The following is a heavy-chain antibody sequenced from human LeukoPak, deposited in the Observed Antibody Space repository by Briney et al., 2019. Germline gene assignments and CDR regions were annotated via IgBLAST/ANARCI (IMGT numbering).Heavy chain of an antibody. V-gene: IGHV1-2*02. CDR3: ASGHDIYYYYMDV. CDR1: GYTFTDYY. CDR2: IDPKSGDT. Sequence: GASVKVSCKASGYTFTDYYMNWVRQAPGQGLEWMGWIDPKSGDTNYAQKFQGRVTMTRDTSISTAYMELSRLRSDDTAVYYCASGHDIYYYYMDVWGKGTTVTISS. J-gene: IGHJ6*03.